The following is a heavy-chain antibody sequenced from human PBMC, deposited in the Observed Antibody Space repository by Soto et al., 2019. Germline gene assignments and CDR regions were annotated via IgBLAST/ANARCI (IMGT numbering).Heavy chain of an antibody. Sequence: SETLSLTCVVSNFSISSGYYWGWIRQSPGKGLEWIASIYRSGTTSYNPSLKSRVTISVDPSKNQFSLMLTAVTAADTAVYYCARTHSGSYYSVFNYWGRDPWSPSPQ. CDR1: NFSISSGYY. CDR2: IYRSGTT. J-gene: IGHJ4*02. V-gene: IGHV4-38-2*01. D-gene: IGHD1-26*01. CDR3: ARTHSGSYYSVFNY.